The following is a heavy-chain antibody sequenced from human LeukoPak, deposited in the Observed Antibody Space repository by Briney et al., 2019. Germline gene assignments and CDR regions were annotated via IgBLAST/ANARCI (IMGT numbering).Heavy chain of an antibody. CDR2: ISSSGSTI. D-gene: IGHD6-13*01. CDR1: GGSFSDYY. Sequence: LSLTCAVYGGSFSDYYMSWIRQAPGKGLEWVSYISSSGSTIYYADSVKGRFTISRDNAKNSLYLQMNSLRAEDTAVYYCARRPSSSRTFDYWGQGTLVTVSS. CDR3: ARRPSSSRTFDY. J-gene: IGHJ4*02. V-gene: IGHV3-11*01.